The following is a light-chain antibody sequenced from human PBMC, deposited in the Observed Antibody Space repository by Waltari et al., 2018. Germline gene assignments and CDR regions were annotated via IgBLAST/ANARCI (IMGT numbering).Light chain of an antibody. Sequence: DIQMTQSPCSLSASVADIVTLTRRATPCINNYLAWYQQKPGKVPKLLIYTASTLQSGVPSRFSGSGSGTDFTLTISSLQPEDVATYYCQKYNSAPRTFGQGTKVEIK. CDR1: PCINNY. CDR3: QKYNSAPRT. V-gene: IGKV1-27*01. CDR2: TAS. J-gene: IGKJ1*01.